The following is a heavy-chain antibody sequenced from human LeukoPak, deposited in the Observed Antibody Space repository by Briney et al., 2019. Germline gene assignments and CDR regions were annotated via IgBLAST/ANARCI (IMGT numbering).Heavy chain of an antibody. Sequence: ASVNVSFKASGYTFTLYYMHWVRQAPGQGLEWMGTINPSGGSTHYAQRFQGRVTMTRDTSTSTVDMELSSLRSEDTAVYYCARGYCSSTSCYAWFDPWGQGTLVTVSS. V-gene: IGHV1-46*01. D-gene: IGHD2-2*01. CDR3: ARGYCSSTSCYAWFDP. CDR2: INPSGGST. J-gene: IGHJ5*02. CDR1: GYTFTLYY.